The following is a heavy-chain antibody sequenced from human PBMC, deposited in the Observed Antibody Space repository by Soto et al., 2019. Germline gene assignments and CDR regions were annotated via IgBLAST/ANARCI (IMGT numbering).Heavy chain of an antibody. Sequence: PGGSLRLSCAASGFTFRGYSMNWVRQAPGKGLEWVSRISSSSSYIYYADSVKGRFTISRDNAKNSLYLQMNSLRAEDTAVYYCARDSDSSYYFDYWGQGTLVTVSS. CDR2: ISSSSSYI. J-gene: IGHJ4*02. V-gene: IGHV3-21*01. CDR1: GFTFRGYS. CDR3: ARDSDSSYYFDY. D-gene: IGHD3-10*01.